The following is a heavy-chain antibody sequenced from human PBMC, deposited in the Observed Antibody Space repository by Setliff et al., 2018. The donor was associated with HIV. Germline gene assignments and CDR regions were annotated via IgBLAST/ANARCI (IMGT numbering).Heavy chain of an antibody. D-gene: IGHD5-12*01. CDR2: ISGDGTTR. J-gene: IGHJ4*02. CDR1: GFTFSSYW. CDR3: HSGYDTEEQSYFDY. V-gene: IGHV3-74*01. Sequence: GGSLRLSCAASGFTFSSYWMHWVRQAPGKGLMWVSRISGDGTTRRYADSVQGRFTISRDNAKNTLYLQMNSLRAEDTGVYYCHSGYDTEEQSYFDYWGQGALVTVSS.